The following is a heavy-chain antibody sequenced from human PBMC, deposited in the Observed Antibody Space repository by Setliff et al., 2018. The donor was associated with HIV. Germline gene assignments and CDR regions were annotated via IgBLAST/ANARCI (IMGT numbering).Heavy chain of an antibody. CDR1: GFTFSSHW. D-gene: IGHD1-20*01. CDR3: ARYNWNPLGYRFDY. V-gene: IGHV3-7*03. J-gene: IGHJ4*02. CDR2: IKKDGSEK. Sequence: PGGSLRLSCAASGFTFSSHWMSWVRQAPGKGLEWVANIKKDGSEKYYVDSVKGRFTISRDNAKNSLYLQMNSLRAEDTAVYYCARYNWNPLGYRFDYWGQGTLVTVSS.